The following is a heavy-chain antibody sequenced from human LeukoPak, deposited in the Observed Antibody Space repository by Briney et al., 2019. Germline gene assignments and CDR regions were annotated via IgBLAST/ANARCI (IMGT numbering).Heavy chain of an antibody. Sequence: GGSLRLSCAASGFTFSSYGMSWVRQAPGKGLEWVSAISGSGGSTYYADSVKGRFTISRDNAKNSLYLQMNSLRAEDTAVYYCARDVKYYEIWGQGTLVTVSS. CDR2: ISGSGGST. J-gene: IGHJ4*02. D-gene: IGHD3-22*01. CDR1: GFTFSSYG. CDR3: ARDVKYYEI. V-gene: IGHV3-23*01.